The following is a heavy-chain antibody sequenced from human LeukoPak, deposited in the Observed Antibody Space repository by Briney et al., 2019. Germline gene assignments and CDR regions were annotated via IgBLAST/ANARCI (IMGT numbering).Heavy chain of an antibody. CDR3: ARDSFPTLWFGEPYYDPGHYYYMDV. V-gene: IGHV4-39*07. Sequence: SETLSLTCTVSGGSISSSSYYWGWIRQPPGKGLEWIGSIYYSGSTYYNPSLKSRVTISVDTSKNQFSLKLSSVTAADTAVYYCARDSFPTLWFGEPYYDPGHYYYMDVWGKGTTVTISS. CDR1: GGSISSSSYY. CDR2: IYYSGST. J-gene: IGHJ6*03. D-gene: IGHD3-10*01.